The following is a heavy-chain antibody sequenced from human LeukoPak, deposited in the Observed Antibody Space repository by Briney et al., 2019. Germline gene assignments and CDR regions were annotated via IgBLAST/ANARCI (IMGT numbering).Heavy chain of an antibody. V-gene: IGHV4-59*02. Sequence: SETLSLTCTVSGGSVSSYYWSWIRQPPGKGLEWIGFIYYSGSTNYNTSLKSRVTISVDTSKNQFSLKLNSVTAADTAVYYCARFLSDSSGWNADAFDIWGQGTMVTVSS. CDR1: GGSVSSYY. CDR2: IYYSGST. D-gene: IGHD6-19*01. CDR3: ARFLSDSSGWNADAFDI. J-gene: IGHJ3*02.